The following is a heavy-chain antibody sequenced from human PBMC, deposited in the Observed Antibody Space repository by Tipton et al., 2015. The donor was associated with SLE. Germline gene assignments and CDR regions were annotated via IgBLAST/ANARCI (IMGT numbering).Heavy chain of an antibody. D-gene: IGHD3-16*01. V-gene: IGHV4-34*01. J-gene: IGHJ4*02. CDR2: IYYSGST. Sequence: TLSLTCAVYGGSFSGYYWSWIRQPPGKGLEWIGYIYYSGSTYYNPSLKSRVTISVDTSKNQFSLKLSSVTAADTAVYYCARRGRVCDYWGQGTLVTVSS. CDR1: GGSFSGYY. CDR3: ARRGRVCDY.